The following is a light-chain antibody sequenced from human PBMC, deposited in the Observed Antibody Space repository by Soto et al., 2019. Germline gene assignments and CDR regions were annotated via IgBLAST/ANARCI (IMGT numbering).Light chain of an antibody. V-gene: IGLV2-23*01. CDR2: EGS. CDR1: SSDVGSYNL. J-gene: IGLJ3*02. CDR3: CSYAGSSWV. Sequence: QSVLTQPASVSGSPGQSITISCTGTSSDVGSYNLVSWYQQHPSKAPKLMIYEGSKRPSGVSNRFSGSKSGNTASLTISGLQAEDEADYYCCSYAGSSWVFGGGTKLTVL.